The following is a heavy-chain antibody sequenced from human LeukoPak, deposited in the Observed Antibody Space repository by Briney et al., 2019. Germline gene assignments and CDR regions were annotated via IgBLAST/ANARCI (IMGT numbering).Heavy chain of an antibody. J-gene: IGHJ4*02. CDR1: RFTFNNYA. CDR2: ISGSGGST. CDR3: AKPARADYADY. Sequence: PGGSLRLSCAASRFTFNNYAMNWVRQAPGKGLEWVSAISGSGGSTYYADSVKGRFTISRDNSKNTLYLQMNSLRAEDTAVYYCAKPARADYADYWGQGTLVTVSS. V-gene: IGHV3-23*01.